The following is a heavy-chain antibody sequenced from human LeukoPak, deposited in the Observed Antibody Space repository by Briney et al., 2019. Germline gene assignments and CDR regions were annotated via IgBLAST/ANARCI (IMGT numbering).Heavy chain of an antibody. CDR3: AGRGWYYYDSSGYYYGSSPRYYFDY. D-gene: IGHD3-22*01. V-gene: IGHV4-34*01. CDR1: GGSFSGYY. J-gene: IGHJ4*02. CDR2: INHSGST. Sequence: KPSETLSLTCAVYGGSFSGYYWSWIRQPPGKGLEWIGEINHSGSTNYNPSLKSRVTISVDTSKNQFSLKLSSVTAADTAVYYCAGRGWYYYDSSGYYYGSSPRYYFDYWGQGTLVTVSS.